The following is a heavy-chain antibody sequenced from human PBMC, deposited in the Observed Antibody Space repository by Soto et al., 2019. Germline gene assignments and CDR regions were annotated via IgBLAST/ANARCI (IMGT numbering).Heavy chain of an antibody. D-gene: IGHD3-3*01. CDR3: ARXRSGXYXXXAFDI. CDR2: IYYSGST. CDR1: GGSISSGGYY. V-gene: IGHV4-31*03. J-gene: IGHJ3*02. Sequence: QVQLQESGPGLVKPSQTLSLTCTVSGGSISSGGYYWSWIRQHPGKGLEWIGYIYYSGSTYYNPSLKSRVTISVDTSKNQFSLKLSSVTAADTAVYYCARXRSGXYXXXAFDIWGXGTMVTVSS.